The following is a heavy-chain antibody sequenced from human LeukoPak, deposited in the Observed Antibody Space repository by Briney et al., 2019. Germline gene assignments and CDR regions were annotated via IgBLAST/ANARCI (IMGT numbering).Heavy chain of an antibody. Sequence: GESLRLSCAASGFTVSNNYMSWVRQAPGKGLEWVSLIYSGGSTYYADSVKGRFTISRDNSKNTLYLQMNSLRAEDTAVYYCARAEAVTGFDAFDIWGQGTMVTVSS. D-gene: IGHD6-19*01. CDR3: ARAEAVTGFDAFDI. J-gene: IGHJ3*02. CDR1: GFTVSNNY. V-gene: IGHV3-66*02. CDR2: IYSGGST.